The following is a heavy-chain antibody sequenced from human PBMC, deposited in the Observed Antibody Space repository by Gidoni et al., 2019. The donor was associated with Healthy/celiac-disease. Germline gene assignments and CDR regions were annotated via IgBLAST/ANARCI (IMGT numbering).Heavy chain of an antibody. J-gene: IGHJ4*02. CDR1: AFTVSSYA. CDR2: ISGSGGST. D-gene: IGHD3-3*01. V-gene: IGHV3-23*01. Sequence: EVHLLECGGGSVQLWGSLILSCAASAFTVSSYALGWVRQAPGKGLEWVSAISGSGGSTYYADSVKGRFTISRDNSKNTLDLQMNSLRAEDTAVYYCEKRFMEWQFFDYWGQGTLVTVSS. CDR3: EKRFMEWQFFDY.